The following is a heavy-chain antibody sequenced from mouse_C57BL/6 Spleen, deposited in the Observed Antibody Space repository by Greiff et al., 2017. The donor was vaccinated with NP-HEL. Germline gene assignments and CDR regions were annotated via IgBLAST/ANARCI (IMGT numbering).Heavy chain of an antibody. CDR2: ISSGGDYI. D-gene: IGHD2-4*01. J-gene: IGHJ4*01. CDR1: GFTFSSYA. CDR3: TRGSYDYENYAMDY. V-gene: IGHV5-9-1*02. Sequence: DVMLVESGEGLVKPGGSLKLSCAASGFTFSSYAMSWVRQTPEKRLEWVAYISSGGDYIYYADTVKGRFTISRDNARNTLYLQMSSLKSEDTAMYYCTRGSYDYENYAMDYWGQGTSVTVSS.